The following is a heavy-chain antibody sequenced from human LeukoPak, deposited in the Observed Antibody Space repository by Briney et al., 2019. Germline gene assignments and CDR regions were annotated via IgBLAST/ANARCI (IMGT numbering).Heavy chain of an antibody. J-gene: IGHJ6*02. CDR2: INPNSGGT. V-gene: IGHV1-2*02. CDR1: GYTFTDYY. D-gene: IGHD1-26*01. Sequence: ASVKVSCKASGYTFTDYYMHWVRQAPGQGLEWMGWINPNSGGTIYAQKFQGRVTMTRDTSINTSYMDLTRLRSDDTAVYYCARERRGATFNNYYGLDVWGQGTTVTVSS. CDR3: ARERRGATFNNYYGLDV.